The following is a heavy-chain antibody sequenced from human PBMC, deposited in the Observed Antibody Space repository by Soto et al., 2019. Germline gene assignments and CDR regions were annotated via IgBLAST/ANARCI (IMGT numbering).Heavy chain of an antibody. Sequence: QLHLRESGPGLVKPSETLSLTCTVSGGSITSSSYYWGWIRQPPGKGLEWIGSIYYSGSTYYNPSLQSRVPMSVDTSKNQFSLKLSSVTAADTAVYYCATQEVGGSYVYTFDPWGQGTLVTVSS. CDR3: ATQEVGGSYVYTFDP. J-gene: IGHJ5*02. CDR1: GGSITSSSYY. CDR2: IYYSGST. V-gene: IGHV4-39*01. D-gene: IGHD1-26*01.